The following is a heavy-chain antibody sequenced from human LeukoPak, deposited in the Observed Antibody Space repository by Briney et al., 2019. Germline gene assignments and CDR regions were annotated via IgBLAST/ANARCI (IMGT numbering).Heavy chain of an antibody. CDR1: GYTFTGYY. Sequence: ASVKVSCKASGYTFTGYYMHWVRQAPGQGLEWMGGFDPEDGETIYAQKFQGRVTMTEDTSTDTAYMELSSLRSEDTAVYYCARAVAGTFDLWGRGTLVTVSS. CDR2: FDPEDGET. D-gene: IGHD6-19*01. V-gene: IGHV1-24*01. J-gene: IGHJ2*01. CDR3: ARAVAGTFDL.